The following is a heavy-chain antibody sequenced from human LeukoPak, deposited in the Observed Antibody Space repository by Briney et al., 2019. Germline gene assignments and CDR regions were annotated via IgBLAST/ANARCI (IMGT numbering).Heavy chain of an antibody. J-gene: IGHJ4*02. Sequence: ASVKVSCKASGYTFTSYYMHWVRQAPGQGLEWMGIINPSGGSTSYAQKFQGRVTMTRDMSTSTVYMELSSLRSEDTAVYYCARNPRTYGDLSYFDYWGQGTLVTVSS. D-gene: IGHD4-17*01. V-gene: IGHV1-46*01. CDR1: GYTFTSYY. CDR2: INPSGGST. CDR3: ARNPRTYGDLSYFDY.